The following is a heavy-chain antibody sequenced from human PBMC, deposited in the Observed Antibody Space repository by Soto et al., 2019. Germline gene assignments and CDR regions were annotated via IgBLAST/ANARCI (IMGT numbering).Heavy chain of an antibody. D-gene: IGHD3-10*01. CDR1: GYTFSSYY. J-gene: IGHJ4*02. CDR3: ARANHPGSSLWTDH. Sequence: ASVKVSCKASGYTFSSYYFSWVRRAPGQRLEWMGWINAGNGNTKYSQKFQGRVTITRDTSASTAYMELSSLRSEDTAVYYCARANHPGSSLWTDHWGQGTLVTVSS. CDR2: INAGNGNT. V-gene: IGHV1-3*01.